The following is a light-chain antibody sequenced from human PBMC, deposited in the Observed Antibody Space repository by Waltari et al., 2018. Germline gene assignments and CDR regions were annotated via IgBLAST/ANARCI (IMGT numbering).Light chain of an antibody. Sequence: QSALTQPASLSGAPGQSITISCTGTSSDIGFHTHVSWYQQHPGQAPRLLMYDVNSRPCGVSNLCSGSKSGNTASLTISGLQADDEAHYYCSAYTSSATLAFGGGTGLTVL. CDR1: SSDIGFHTH. J-gene: IGLJ2*01. V-gene: IGLV2-14*03. CDR2: DVN. CDR3: SAYTSSATLA.